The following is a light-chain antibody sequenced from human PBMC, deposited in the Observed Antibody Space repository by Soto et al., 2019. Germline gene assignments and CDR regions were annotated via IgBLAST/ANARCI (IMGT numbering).Light chain of an antibody. CDR2: GAF. V-gene: IGKV3-20*01. CDR3: QHDGSASSFT. Sequence: EIVLTQTPGTLSLSPGERATLSCRASQAVSISYLAWYQHKPGQAPRLLIYGAFSRATGIPDRFSGSGSGTDFTPTISKLEPEDFAVDYCQHDGSASSFTFGPGNKVEI. CDR1: QAVSISY. J-gene: IGKJ3*01.